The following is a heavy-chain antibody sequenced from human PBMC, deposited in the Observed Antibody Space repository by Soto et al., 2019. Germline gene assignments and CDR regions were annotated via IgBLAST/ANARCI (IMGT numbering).Heavy chain of an antibody. CDR2: IYPSGSA. CDR1: SCSVSSSYW. V-gene: IGHV4-4*02. CDR3: ARGGNYVFDY. Sequence: PSETLSLTCAVSSCSVSSSYWWSWVRQPPGKGLEWIGEIYPSGSANYSPSLKSRVTMSIDKSKNQFSLRLTSVTAADTAVYYCARGGNYVFDYWGQGTLVTVSS. D-gene: IGHD4-4*01. J-gene: IGHJ4*02.